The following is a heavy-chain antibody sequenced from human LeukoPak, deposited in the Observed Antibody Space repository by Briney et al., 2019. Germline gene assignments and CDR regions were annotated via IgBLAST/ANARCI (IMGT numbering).Heavy chain of an antibody. CDR1: GFTFSSYA. CDR2: ISGSGGST. D-gene: IGHD4-11*01. CDR3: AKGGFFDYSNYGDY. V-gene: IGHV3-23*01. Sequence: GGSLRLSCAASGFTFSSYAMSWVRQAPGKGLEWVSAISGSGGSTYYADSVKGRFTISRDNSKNTLYLQMNSLRAEDTAVYYCAKGGFFDYSNYGDYWGQGTLVTVSS. J-gene: IGHJ4*02.